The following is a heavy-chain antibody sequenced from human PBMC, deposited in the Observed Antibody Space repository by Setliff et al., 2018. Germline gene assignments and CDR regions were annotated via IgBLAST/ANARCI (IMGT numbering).Heavy chain of an antibody. D-gene: IGHD5-18*01. V-gene: IGHV4-4*02. J-gene: IGHJ4*02. CDR3: ARHRGYSYGRIDY. Sequence: SETLSLTCAVSGGSISSSNWWSWVRQPPGKGLEWIGEIYHSGSTNYNPSLKSRVTISVDTSKNQFSLKLSSVTAADTAVYYCARHRGYSYGRIDYWGQGTLVTVSS. CDR1: GGSISSSNW. CDR2: IYHSGST.